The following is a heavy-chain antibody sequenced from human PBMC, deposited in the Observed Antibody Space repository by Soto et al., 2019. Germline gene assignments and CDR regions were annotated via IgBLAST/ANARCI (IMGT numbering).Heavy chain of an antibody. CDR3: AREVRNYAPPPPDPFAF. CDR2: IYYSGST. Sequence: SETLSLTCTVSGGSISSGGYYWSWIRQHPGKGLEWIGYIYYSGSTYYNPSLKSRVTISVDTSKNQFSLKLSSVTAADTAVYYCAREVRNYAPPPPDPFAFWGQGTIVPVPS. V-gene: IGHV4-31*03. CDR1: GGSISSGGYY. J-gene: IGHJ3*01. D-gene: IGHD1-7*01.